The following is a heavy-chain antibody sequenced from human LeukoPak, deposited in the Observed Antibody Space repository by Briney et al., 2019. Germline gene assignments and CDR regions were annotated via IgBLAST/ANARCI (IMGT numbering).Heavy chain of an antibody. J-gene: IGHJ6*04. CDR2: IYYSGST. D-gene: IGHD3-10*01. V-gene: IGHV4-30-4*01. CDR1: GGSISSGDYY. Sequence: SETLSLTCTVSGGSISSGDYYWSWIRQPPGKGLEWIGYIYYSGSTYYNPSLKSRVTISVDTSKNQFSLKLSSVTAADTAVYYCARDLVDNYGSWSYYNPPAYYYYGMDVWGKGTTVTVSS. CDR3: ARDLVDNYGSWSYYNPPAYYYYGMDV.